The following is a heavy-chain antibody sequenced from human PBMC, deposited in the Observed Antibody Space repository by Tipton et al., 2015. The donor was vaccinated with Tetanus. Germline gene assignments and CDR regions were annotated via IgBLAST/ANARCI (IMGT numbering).Heavy chain of an antibody. J-gene: IGHJ4*02. CDR1: GYTFTSYG. D-gene: IGHD2-15*01. V-gene: IGHV1-18*04. CDR2: ISAYNGNT. CDR3: ARVNLGYCSGGSCSNYFDY. Sequence: QLVQSGAEVKKPGASVKVSCKASGYTFTSYGISWVRQATGQGLEWMRWISAYNGNTNYAQMLQGRVTMTTDTSTSTGYMELRSLRSDDTAVYYCARVNLGYCSGGSCSNYFDYWGQGTLVTVSS.